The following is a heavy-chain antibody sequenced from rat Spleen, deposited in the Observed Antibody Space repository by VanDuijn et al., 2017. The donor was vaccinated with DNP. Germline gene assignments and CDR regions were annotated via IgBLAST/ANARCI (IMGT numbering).Heavy chain of an antibody. V-gene: IGHV5-7*01. CDR1: GFIFSDYD. CDR3: ARPDS. CDR2: ISHDGNNT. J-gene: IGHJ2*01. Sequence: EVQLVESGGGLVQPGRSLKLSCAASGFIFSDYDMAWVLQAPNKGLEWVATISHDGNNTYYRDSVKGRFTISRDNAKSTLYLQMDSLRSEDTATYYCARPDSWGQGVMVTVSS.